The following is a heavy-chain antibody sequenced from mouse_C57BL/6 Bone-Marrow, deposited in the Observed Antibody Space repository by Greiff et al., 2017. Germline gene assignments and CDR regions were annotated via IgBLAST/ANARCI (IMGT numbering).Heavy chain of an antibody. CDR2: IRLKSDNYAT. D-gene: IGHD1-1*01. CDR1: GFTFSNYW. V-gene: IGHV6-3*01. J-gene: IGHJ2*01. Sequence: EVKLVESGGGLVQPGGSMKLSCVASGFTFSNYWMNWVRQSPEKGLEWVAQIRLKSDNYATHYAESVKGRFTISRDDSKSSVYLKMNNVRAEDTGIYYCTGRITTVVADYFDYWGQGTTLTVSS. CDR3: TGRITTVVADYFDY.